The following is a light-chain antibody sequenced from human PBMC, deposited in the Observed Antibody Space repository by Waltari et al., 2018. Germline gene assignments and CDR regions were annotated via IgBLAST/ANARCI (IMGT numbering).Light chain of an antibody. Sequence: NFMLTQPHSVSESPGKTVTISCTGSSGSIASNYVQWYQQPPGRAPTPVIYEDNQRPAGVPGRFSGSIDSSSNSASLTISGLKTEDEADYYCQSYDITSHWVFGGGTRLTVL. CDR3: QSYDITSHWV. CDR2: EDN. V-gene: IGLV6-57*02. J-gene: IGLJ3*02. CDR1: SGSIASNY.